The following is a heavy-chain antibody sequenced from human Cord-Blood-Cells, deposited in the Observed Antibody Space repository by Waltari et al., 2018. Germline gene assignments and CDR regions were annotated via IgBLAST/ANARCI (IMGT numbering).Heavy chain of an antibody. Sequence: QVQLVQSGAEVKKPGASVKVSCKASGYTFTGCYMHWVRLGPGQGLEWMGWINPNSGGTDYAQKFQGWVTMTRDTSISTSDMERSRLRSDDTAVQYGARGAGYSSTSRMDVWGQGTTVTVSS. CDR1: GYTFTGCY. J-gene: IGHJ6*02. CDR2: INPNSGGT. V-gene: IGHV1-2*04. D-gene: IGHD6-13*01. CDR3: ARGAGYSSTSRMDV.